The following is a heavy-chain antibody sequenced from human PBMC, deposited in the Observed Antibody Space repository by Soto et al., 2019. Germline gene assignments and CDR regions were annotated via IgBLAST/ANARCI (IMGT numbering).Heavy chain of an antibody. CDR1: GFTFSDYY. CDR3: AREGVPIAARYTKYYYYYYMDV. Sequence: PVGSLRLSCAASGFTFSDYYMSWIRQAPGKGLEWVSYISSSGSTIYYADSVKGRFTISRDNAKNSLYLQMNSLRAEDTAVYYCAREGVPIAARYTKYYYYYYMDVWGKGTTVTVSS. D-gene: IGHD6-13*01. V-gene: IGHV3-11*01. J-gene: IGHJ6*03. CDR2: ISSSGSTI.